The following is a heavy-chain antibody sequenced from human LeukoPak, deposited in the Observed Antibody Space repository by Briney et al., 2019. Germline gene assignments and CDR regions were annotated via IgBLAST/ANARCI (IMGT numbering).Heavy chain of an antibody. CDR2: ISSNGDNT. CDR1: GFTFSTYV. Sequence: GGYLRLSCSVSGFTFSTYVMHWVRQAPGKGLEYVSAISSNGDNTYYADSVKGRFTISRDNSKNTLYLQMSSLRADDTAVYYCVRGTGYWGQGTLVTVSS. CDR3: VRGTGY. J-gene: IGHJ4*02. V-gene: IGHV3-64D*06.